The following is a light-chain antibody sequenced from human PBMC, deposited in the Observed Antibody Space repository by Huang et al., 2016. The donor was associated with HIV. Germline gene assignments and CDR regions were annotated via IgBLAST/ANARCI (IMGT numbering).Light chain of an antibody. CDR1: HSLLHSNGYNF. CDR3: MQSLQIPWT. CDR2: LGS. J-gene: IGKJ1*01. V-gene: IGKV2-28*01. Sequence: DIVMTQSPVSLPVTPGEPASISCRSNHSLLHSNGYNFLDWYLQKPRQPPQLLVYLGSTRASGVPDRFSGSGSGTDFTLRITRVEAEDVGVYFCMQSLQIPWTFGQGTKVEI.